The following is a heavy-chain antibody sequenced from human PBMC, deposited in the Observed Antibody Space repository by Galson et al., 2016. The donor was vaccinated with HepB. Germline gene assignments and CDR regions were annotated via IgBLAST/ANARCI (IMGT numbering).Heavy chain of an antibody. CDR3: AKDPLLLGVVMSAATS. D-gene: IGHD2-15*01. V-gene: IGHV3-30*18. CDR2: ISYDGRNK. J-gene: IGHJ4*02. Sequence: SLRLSCAASGFTFSGYDMHWVRPAPGKGLEWVALISYDGRNKNYVYSVKGRFTISRDNSKNTLYLQMNSLRAEDTAVYYCAKDPLLLGVVMSAATSWGQGTLVTVSP. CDR1: GFTFSGYD.